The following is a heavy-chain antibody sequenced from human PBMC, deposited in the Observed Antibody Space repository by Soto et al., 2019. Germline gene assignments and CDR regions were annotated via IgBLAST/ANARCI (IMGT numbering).Heavy chain of an antibody. Sequence: PGGSLRLSCAASGFTFNKYAMAWVRQAPGKGLEWVSDVTGSGSATYYADSVKGRFTISRDNSKNTLYLQLNNLRAEDTALYYCAKGGTTSAHYYMAVWGKGTTVTVSS. J-gene: IGHJ6*03. V-gene: IGHV3-23*01. CDR2: VTGSGSAT. CDR1: GFTFNKYA. CDR3: AKGGTTSAHYYMAV. D-gene: IGHD1-7*01.